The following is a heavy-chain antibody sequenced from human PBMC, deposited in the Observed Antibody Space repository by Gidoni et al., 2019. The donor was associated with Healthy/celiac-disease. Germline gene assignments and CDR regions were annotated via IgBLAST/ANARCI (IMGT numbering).Heavy chain of an antibody. CDR3: ARDFIEGLGSGYSPFDY. V-gene: IGHV3-30-3*01. D-gene: IGHD3-22*01. CDR2: ISYDGSNK. J-gene: IGHJ4*02. Sequence: AVISYDGSNKYYADSVKGRFTISRDNSKNTLYLQMNSLRAEDTAVYYCARDFIEGLGSGYSPFDYWGQGTLVTVSS.